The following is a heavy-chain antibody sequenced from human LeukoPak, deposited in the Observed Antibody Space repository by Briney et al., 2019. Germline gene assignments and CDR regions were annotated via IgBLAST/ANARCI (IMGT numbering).Heavy chain of an antibody. CDR1: GYTFTGYY. Sequence: GASVKVSCKASGYTFTGYYMHWVRQAPGQGLEWMGWINPNSGGTNYAQKFQGRVTMTRDMSISTAYMELSRLRSDDTAVYYCARDWGGSGIAAAGTGYWGQGTLVTVSS. D-gene: IGHD6-13*01. J-gene: IGHJ4*02. CDR3: ARDWGGSGIAAAGTGY. V-gene: IGHV1-2*02. CDR2: INPNSGGT.